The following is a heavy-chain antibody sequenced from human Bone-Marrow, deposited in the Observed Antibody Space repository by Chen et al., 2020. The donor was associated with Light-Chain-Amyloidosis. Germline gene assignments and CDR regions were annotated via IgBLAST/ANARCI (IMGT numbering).Heavy chain of an antibody. CDR3: ATLDTYGYYFDS. V-gene: IGHV3-23*01. J-gene: IGHJ4*02. D-gene: IGHD3-10*01. Sequence: GAVKGRFIISRDNSKSTLYLQMNSLRAEDTAVYYCATLDTYGYYFDSWGQGTLVTVSS.